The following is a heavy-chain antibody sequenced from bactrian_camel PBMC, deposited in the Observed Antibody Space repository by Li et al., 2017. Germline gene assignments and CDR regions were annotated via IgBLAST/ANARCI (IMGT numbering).Heavy chain of an antibody. CDR2: VYAHNTNT. CDR3: AADSAGPVLDSPGWDRYPYTS. CDR1: GFTFSAGY. D-gene: IGHD5*01. Sequence: HVQLVESGGGLVQPGESLRLSCVASGFTFSAGYINWVRQAPGKGLEWVSSVYAHNTNTYYADTVKGRFTVSQDNARKTVYLQMSNLKPEDTALYTCAADSAGPVLDSPGWDRYPYTSWGQGTQVTVS. V-gene: IGHV3-2*01. J-gene: IGHJ4*01.